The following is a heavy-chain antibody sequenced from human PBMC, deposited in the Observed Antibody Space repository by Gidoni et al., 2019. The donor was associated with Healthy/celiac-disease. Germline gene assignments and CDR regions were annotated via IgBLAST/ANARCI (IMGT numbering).Heavy chain of an antibody. D-gene: IGHD3-10*01. J-gene: IGHJ5*02. V-gene: IGHV3-21*01. CDR3: APGSAWFDP. CDR1: GFTFSSYS. Sequence: EVQLVESGGGLVKPGGSLRLSCAAAGFTFSSYSMNWVRQAPGKGLEWVSSISSSSSYIYYADSVKGRFTISRDNAKNSLYLQMNSLRAEDTAVYYCAPGSAWFDPWGQGTLVTVSS. CDR2: ISSSSSYI.